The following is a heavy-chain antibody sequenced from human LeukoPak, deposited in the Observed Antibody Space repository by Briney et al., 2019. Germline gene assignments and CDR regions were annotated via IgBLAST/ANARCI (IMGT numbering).Heavy chain of an antibody. D-gene: IGHD6-13*01. CDR2: IHHSGGA. Sequence: PSETLSLTCTVSGGSISSGGYSRSWIRQPPGKGLEWIGNIHHSGGAYYNPSLKSRLTISVDRSKNQFSLTLNSVTAADTAAYFCARDLPLAAAAKDVFDLWGQGTLVTVSS. CDR1: GGSISSGGYS. CDR3: ARDLPLAAAAKDVFDL. V-gene: IGHV4-30-2*01. J-gene: IGHJ3*01.